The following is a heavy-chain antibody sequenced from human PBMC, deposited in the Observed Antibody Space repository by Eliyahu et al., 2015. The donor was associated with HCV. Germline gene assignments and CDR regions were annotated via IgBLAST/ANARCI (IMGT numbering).Heavy chain of an antibody. J-gene: IGHJ5*02. V-gene: IGHV3-9*01. CDR2: ISWNSGSI. D-gene: IGHD1-26*01. Sequence: EVQLVESGGGLVQPGRSLXLSCAASGFPFDXYAMHWVRQAPGKGLEWVSGISWNSGSIVYADSVKGRFTISRDNAKNSLYLQLNSLRAEDTAFYYCAKSSGTYSPIASWGQGTLVTVSS. CDR3: AKSSGTYSPIAS. CDR1: GFPFDXYA.